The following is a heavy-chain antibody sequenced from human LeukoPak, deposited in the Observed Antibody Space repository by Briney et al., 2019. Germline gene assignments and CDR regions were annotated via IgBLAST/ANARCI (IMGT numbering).Heavy chain of an antibody. CDR2: IYYSGST. Sequence: PSETLSLTCTVSGDSILTRTYYWGWIRQPPGKGLEWIGYIYYSGSTNYNPSLKSRVTISVDTSKNQFSLKLSSVTAADTAVYYCARLQIYYGMDVWGQGTTVTVSS. J-gene: IGHJ6*02. CDR1: GDSILTRTYY. V-gene: IGHV4-61*05. CDR3: ARLQIYYGMDV. D-gene: IGHD5-24*01.